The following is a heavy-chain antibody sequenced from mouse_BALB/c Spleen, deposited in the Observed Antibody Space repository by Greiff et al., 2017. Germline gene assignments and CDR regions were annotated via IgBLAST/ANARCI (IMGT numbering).Heavy chain of an antibody. CDR1: GDSITSGY. Sequence: EVQLQESGPSLVKPSQTLSLTCSVTGDSITSGYWNWIRKFSGNKLEYMGYISYSGSTYYNPSLKSRISITRDTSKNQYYLQLNSVTTEDTATYYCARTLYYGSSYYYAMDYWGQGTSVTVSS. D-gene: IGHD1-1*01. V-gene: IGHV3-8*02. CDR3: ARTLYYGSSYYYAMDY. CDR2: ISYSGST. J-gene: IGHJ4*01.